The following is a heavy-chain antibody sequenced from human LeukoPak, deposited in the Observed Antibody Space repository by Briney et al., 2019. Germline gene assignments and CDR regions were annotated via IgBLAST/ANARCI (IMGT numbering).Heavy chain of an antibody. CDR3: ARDSGYGDY. J-gene: IGHJ4*02. CDR1: GFTFSDYW. CDR2: INQDGSEK. D-gene: IGHD5-12*01. Sequence: HPGGSLRLSCAASGFTFSDYWMRWVRQAPGKGLEWVANINQDGSEKKYVDSVKGRFTISRDNAKNPLYLQMNGLRGEDTAVYYCARDSGYGDYWGQGTLVTVSS. V-gene: IGHV3-7*03.